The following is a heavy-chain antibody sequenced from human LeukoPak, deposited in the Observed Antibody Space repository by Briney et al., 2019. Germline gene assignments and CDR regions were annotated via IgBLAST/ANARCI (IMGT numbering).Heavy chain of an antibody. V-gene: IGHV1-69*13. CDR2: IITIFGTA. J-gene: IGHJ4*02. CDR1: GGTFSSYA. D-gene: IGHD2-15*01. CDR3: ARGSLSVVAATLGFDY. Sequence: ASVKVSCKASGGTFSSYAISWVRQAPGKGLEWMGGIITIFGTANYAQKFQGRVTITADESTSTAYMELSSLRSEDTAVYYCARGSLSVVAATLGFDYWGKGTLVTVSS.